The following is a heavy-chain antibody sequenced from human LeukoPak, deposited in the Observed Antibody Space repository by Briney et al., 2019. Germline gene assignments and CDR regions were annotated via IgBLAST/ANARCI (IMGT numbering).Heavy chain of an antibody. J-gene: IGHJ5*02. V-gene: IGHV4-59*08. D-gene: IGHD6-19*01. CDR3: ARQIAVAGTGVGWFDP. Sequence: IYYSGRTYYNPSLKSRVTISVDTSKNQFSLRLSSVTAADTAVYYCARQIAVAGTGVGWFDPWGQGTLVTVSS. CDR2: IYYSGRT.